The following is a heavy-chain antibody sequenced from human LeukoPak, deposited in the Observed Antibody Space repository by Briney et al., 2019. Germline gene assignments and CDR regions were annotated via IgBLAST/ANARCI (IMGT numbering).Heavy chain of an antibody. V-gene: IGHV3-33*06. D-gene: IGHD3-3*01. Sequence: GGSLRLSCAASGFTFSSYGMHWVRQAPGKGLERVAVIWNYGSNKYYADSVKGRFTISRDNSKNTLYLLMNSLRAEDTAVYYCAKGGNHSSYDFWSGYADYWGEGTLVTVSS. CDR3: AKGGNHSSYDFWSGYADY. CDR1: GFTFSSYG. J-gene: IGHJ4*02. CDR2: IWNYGSNK.